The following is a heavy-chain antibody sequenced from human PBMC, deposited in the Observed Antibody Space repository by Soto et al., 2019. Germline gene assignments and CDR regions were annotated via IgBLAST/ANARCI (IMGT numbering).Heavy chain of an antibody. J-gene: IGHJ4*02. Sequence: QVQLQQWGAGLLKPSETLSLTCAVYGGSFSGYYWSWIRQPPGKGLEWIGESNHSGSTNYNPSLKSRVTISVDTSKNQSSLKLSSGTAAVTAVYYCERGQANQLLCPSCVSQTFDYWGQGTLVTVSA. CDR1: GGSFSGYY. CDR2: SNHSGST. D-gene: IGHD2-2*01. CDR3: ERGQANQLLCPSCVSQTFDY. V-gene: IGHV4-34*01.